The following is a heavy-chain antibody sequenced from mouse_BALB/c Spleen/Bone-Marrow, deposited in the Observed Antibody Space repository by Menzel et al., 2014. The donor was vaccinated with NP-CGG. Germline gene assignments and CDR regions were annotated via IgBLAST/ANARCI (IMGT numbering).Heavy chain of an antibody. Sequence: VQLEQSGGDLVKPGGSRKLSCAASGFTFRSFGMHWVRQAPEKGLEWAAYISSGSSNIYYADTVKGRFTISRDNPKNTLLLQMTSLRSEGTAMYCCTRGYDYGFAYWGQGTLVTVSA. CDR1: GFTFRSFG. CDR2: ISSGSSNI. D-gene: IGHD2-4*01. V-gene: IGHV5-17*02. J-gene: IGHJ3*01. CDR3: TRGYDYGFAY.